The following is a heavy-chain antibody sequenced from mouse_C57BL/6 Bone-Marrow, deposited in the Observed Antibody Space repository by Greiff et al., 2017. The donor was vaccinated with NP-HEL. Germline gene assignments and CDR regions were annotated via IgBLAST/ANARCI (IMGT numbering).Heavy chain of an antibody. CDR3: AQKGGGYKWYFDV. J-gene: IGHJ1*03. D-gene: IGHD2-2*01. CDR2: IWGDGGK. V-gene: IGHV2-3*01. Sequence: VQLVESGPGLVAPSQSLSITCTVAGFSLTSYGVSWVRQPPGKGLEWLGVIWGDGGKSYHSALIFRLSFSKDNSKSQVFLKRNRLQTDDTATYYCAQKGGGYKWYFDVWGTGTTVTVSS. CDR1: GFSLTSYG.